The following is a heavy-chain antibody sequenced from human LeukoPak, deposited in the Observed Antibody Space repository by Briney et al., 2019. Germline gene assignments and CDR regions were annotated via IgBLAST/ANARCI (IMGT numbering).Heavy chain of an antibody. D-gene: IGHD3-3*01. CDR1: GFTFSSYS. CDR3: ARDHPTYYDFWSGYYSGFDY. Sequence: PGGSLRLSCAASGFTFSSYSMNWVRQAPGKGLEWASSISSSSRYIYYADSVKGRFTISRDNAKNSLYVQMNSLRAEDTAVYYCARDHPTYYDFWSGYYSGFDYWGQGTLVTVSS. CDR2: ISSSSRYI. V-gene: IGHV3-21*01. J-gene: IGHJ4*02.